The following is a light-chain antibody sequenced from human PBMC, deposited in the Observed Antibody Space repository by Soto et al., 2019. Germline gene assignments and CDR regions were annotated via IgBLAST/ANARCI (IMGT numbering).Light chain of an antibody. J-gene: IGKJ1*01. Sequence: IVLTHSSGTLLLAPGERATLSCRASQSVSSNHLAWYQQKPGQSPRLLIYGASNRATGIPDRFSGSGSGTDFTLTISRLEPEDFAVYYCQQYGRTGTFGQGTKVDIK. V-gene: IGKV3-20*01. CDR1: QSVSSNH. CDR2: GAS. CDR3: QQYGRTGT.